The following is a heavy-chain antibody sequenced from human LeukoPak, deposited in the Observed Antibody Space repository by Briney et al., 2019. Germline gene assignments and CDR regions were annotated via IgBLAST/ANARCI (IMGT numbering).Heavy chain of an antibody. J-gene: IGHJ4*02. Sequence: GGSLRLSCAASGFTVSSNYMNWVRQAPGKGLEWVSVIYGGGNIYYADSVKGRFTISRDNSKNTLYLQMNSLRAEDTAVYYCARGAGYNYPYYFDYCGQGTLVTVSP. V-gene: IGHV3-53*01. CDR2: IYGGGNI. D-gene: IGHD5-24*01. CDR1: GFTVSSNY. CDR3: ARGAGYNYPYYFDY.